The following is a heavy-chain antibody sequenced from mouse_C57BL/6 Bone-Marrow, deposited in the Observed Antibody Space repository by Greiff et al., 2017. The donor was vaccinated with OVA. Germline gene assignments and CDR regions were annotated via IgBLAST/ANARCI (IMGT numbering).Heavy chain of an antibody. CDR3: ARAYYSTRGAY. CDR1: GYTFTGYW. D-gene: IGHD2-5*01. V-gene: IGHV1-9*01. J-gene: IGHJ3*01. CDR2: ILPGSGST. Sequence: QVQLKESGAELMKPGASVKLSCKATGYTFTGYWIEWVKQRPGHGLEWIGEILPGSGSTNYNEKFKGKATFTADTSSNTAYMQLSSLTTEDSAIYYCARAYYSTRGAYWGQGTLVTVSA.